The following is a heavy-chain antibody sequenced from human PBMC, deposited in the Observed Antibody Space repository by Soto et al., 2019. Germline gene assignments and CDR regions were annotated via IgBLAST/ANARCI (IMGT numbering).Heavy chain of an antibody. CDR3: ARERQWESLPY. CDR2: VSAYNHNT. Sequence: QVQLVQSGAEVKKPGASVKVSCEAYGYTFRNYGITWVRQAPGQGLEWMGWVSAYNHNTNYAQKFQERVTMTTDTSTSTAYMELRSLRSDDTAIYFSARERQWESLPYWGQGTLVTVSS. V-gene: IGHV1-18*01. D-gene: IGHD1-26*01. CDR1: GYTFRNYG. J-gene: IGHJ4*02.